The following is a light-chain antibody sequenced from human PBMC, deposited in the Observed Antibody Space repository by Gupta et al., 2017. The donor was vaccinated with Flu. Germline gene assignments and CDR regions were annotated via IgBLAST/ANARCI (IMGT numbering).Light chain of an antibody. J-gene: IGKJ1*01. CDR3: QQSYTNLGT. V-gene: IGKV1-39*01. Sequence: PSSLSASVGDRVTITCRASQTITNYLDWYQQKPGKAPKVLIYAASSLQSGVPSTFSGSGSGTDFTLTISRLQPEDFATYYCQQSYTNLGTFGQGTKVEIK. CDR2: AAS. CDR1: QTITNY.